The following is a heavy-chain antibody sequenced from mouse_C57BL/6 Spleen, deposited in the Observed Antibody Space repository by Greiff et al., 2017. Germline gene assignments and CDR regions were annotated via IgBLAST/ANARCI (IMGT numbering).Heavy chain of an antibody. V-gene: IGHV5-9*01. CDR1: GFTFRSYT. CDR3: ASGTVQDY. CDR2: ISGGGGNT. J-gene: IGHJ4*01. D-gene: IGHD4-1*01. Sequence: EVMLVESGGGLVKPGGSLKLSCAASGFTFRSYTMSWVRQTPVKRLEWVATISGGGGNTSSPDSVKGRFTISRDNAKHTLYLQMSSLRAEDTALYYCASGTVQDYWGQGTSVTVSS.